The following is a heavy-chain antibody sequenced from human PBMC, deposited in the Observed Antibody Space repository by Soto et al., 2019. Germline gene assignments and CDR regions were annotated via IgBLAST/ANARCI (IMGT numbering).Heavy chain of an antibody. CDR1: GFTFNEYY. CDR2: SSNSGTFA. CDR3: ARSGDNYNLLDY. Sequence: GGSLRLSCAASGFTFNEYYMSWIRQAPGKGLEWISYSSNSGTFARYADSVKGRFSISRDNAKNSLYLQINSLRGDDTAIYYCARSGDNYNLLDYWGQGSPVTVSA. V-gene: IGHV3-11*06. J-gene: IGHJ4*02. D-gene: IGHD1-1*01.